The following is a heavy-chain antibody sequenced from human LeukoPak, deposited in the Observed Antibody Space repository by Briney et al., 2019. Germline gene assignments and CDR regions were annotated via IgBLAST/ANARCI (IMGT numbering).Heavy chain of an antibody. Sequence: GGSLRLSCAASGFTFGSYSMNWVRQAPGKGLEWVSYISSSSSTIYYADSVKGRFTISRDNAKNSLYLQMNSLRAEDTAVYYCARDPYSSGWYSFDYWGQGTLVTVSS. V-gene: IGHV3-48*01. CDR1: GFTFGSYS. CDR2: ISSSSSTI. J-gene: IGHJ4*02. D-gene: IGHD6-19*01. CDR3: ARDPYSSGWYSFDY.